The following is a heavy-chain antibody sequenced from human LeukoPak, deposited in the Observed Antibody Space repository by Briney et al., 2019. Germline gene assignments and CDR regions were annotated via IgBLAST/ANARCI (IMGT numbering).Heavy chain of an antibody. Sequence: GGSLRLSCGASGFTFSSYWMHWVRQAPGKGLVWISRINSDGSTTSYADSVKGRFTISRDNAKNTLYLQMNSLRAEDTAVYYCARVGSSGAFDYWGQGTLVTVSS. CDR1: GFTFSSYW. CDR2: INSDGSTT. CDR3: ARVGSSGAFDY. J-gene: IGHJ4*02. D-gene: IGHD3-22*01. V-gene: IGHV3-74*01.